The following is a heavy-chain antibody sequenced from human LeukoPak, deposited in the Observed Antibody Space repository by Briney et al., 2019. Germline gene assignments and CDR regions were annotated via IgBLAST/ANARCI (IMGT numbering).Heavy chain of an antibody. CDR1: GFTFSDYS. D-gene: IGHD5-24*01. V-gene: IGHV3-48*01. J-gene: IGHJ4*02. CDR2: IGISSGNT. CDR3: ARDYKYAFDN. Sequence: GGSLRLSCAASGFTFSDYSLNWVRQAPGKGLEWISYIGISSGNTKYADSVKGRFTISGDKAKNSLYLQMNSLRVEDTAVYYCARDYKYAFDNWGQGTLVTVSS.